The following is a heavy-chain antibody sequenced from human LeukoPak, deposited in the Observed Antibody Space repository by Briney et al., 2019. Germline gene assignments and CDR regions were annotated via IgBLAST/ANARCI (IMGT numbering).Heavy chain of an antibody. CDR1: GYPVTEAS. CDR2: FDPEHGET. Sequence: ASVKVSCKVSGYPVTEASMHWVRQAPGEGLEWMGGFDPEHGETIYAQKFQGRVSLTEDASTDTAYLELSNLRSDDTAVYYCSTLEPGDWGPGTLVIVSS. J-gene: IGHJ4*02. CDR3: STLEPGD. V-gene: IGHV1-24*01. D-gene: IGHD1-1*01.